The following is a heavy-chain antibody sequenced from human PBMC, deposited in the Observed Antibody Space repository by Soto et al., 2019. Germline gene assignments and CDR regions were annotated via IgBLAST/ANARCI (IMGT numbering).Heavy chain of an antibody. D-gene: IGHD4-4*01. CDR2: ISYDGSNK. CDR3: AREGYSNYVFDY. Sequence: PGGSLRLSCAASGFTFSSYAMHWVRQAPGKGLEWVAVISYDGSNKYYADSVKGRFTISRDNSKNTLYLQMNSLRAEDTAVYYCAREGYSNYVFDYWGQGTLVTVSS. V-gene: IGHV3-30-3*01. CDR1: GFTFSSYA. J-gene: IGHJ4*02.